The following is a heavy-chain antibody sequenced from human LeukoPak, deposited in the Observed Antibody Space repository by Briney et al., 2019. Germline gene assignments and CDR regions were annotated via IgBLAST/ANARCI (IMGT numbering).Heavy chain of an antibody. J-gene: IGHJ4*02. CDR1: GGSISSYY. CDR2: IYNGGST. D-gene: IGHD2-21*02. Sequence: SETLSLTCIVSGGSISSYYWSSIRQPAGKGLEWIGRIYNGGSTNYNSSLKSRVTMSVDTSKNQFSLKLSSVTAADTAVYYCARYGGSGDTRGYFDYWGQGTLVTVSS. V-gene: IGHV4-4*07. CDR3: ARYGGSGDTRGYFDY.